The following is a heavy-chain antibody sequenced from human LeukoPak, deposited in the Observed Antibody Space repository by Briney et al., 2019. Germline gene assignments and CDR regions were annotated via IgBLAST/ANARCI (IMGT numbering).Heavy chain of an antibody. CDR1: GYTFTSYY. CDR2: INPSGGST. J-gene: IGHJ3*02. Sequence: ASVKVSCKASGYTFTSYYMHWVRQAPGQGLEWMGIINPSGGSTSYAQKFQGRVTMTRDMSTSTVYMELSSLRSEDTAVYYCTRLDSSGYLGPASYAFGIWGQGTMVTVSS. D-gene: IGHD3-22*01. V-gene: IGHV1-46*01. CDR3: TRLDSSGYLGPASYAFGI.